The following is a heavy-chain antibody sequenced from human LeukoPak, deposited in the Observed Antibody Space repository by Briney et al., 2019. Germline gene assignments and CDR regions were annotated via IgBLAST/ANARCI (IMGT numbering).Heavy chain of an antibody. CDR1: GGSITGHY. D-gene: IGHD6-19*01. J-gene: IGHJ4*02. CDR2: IFHSGST. V-gene: IGHV4-59*08. Sequence: SETLSLTCTISGGSITGHYWSWIRQPPGKGLEWIGYIFHSGSTSYNPSLKSRVTVSIDASKNQISLKLTSVTAADTAVYYCARHYTSGWDLDYWGQGTPVTVSS. CDR3: ARHYTSGWDLDY.